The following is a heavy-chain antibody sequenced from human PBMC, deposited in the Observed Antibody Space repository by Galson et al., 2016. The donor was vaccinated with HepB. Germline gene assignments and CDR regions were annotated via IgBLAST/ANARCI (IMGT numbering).Heavy chain of an antibody. D-gene: IGHD3-22*01. V-gene: IGHV3-11*06. CDR2: ISPGSSYR. CDR1: GFAFSDYY. J-gene: IGHJ2*01. CDR3: ARPAIVAPRGYWYFDL. Sequence: SLRLSCAASGFAFSDYYMTWIRQAPGKGLEWLSYISPGSSYRKHTDSVEGRFTTSRDDAKSSLFLQINSLRSEDTAVYYCARPAIVAPRGYWYFDLWGRGTLVTVSS.